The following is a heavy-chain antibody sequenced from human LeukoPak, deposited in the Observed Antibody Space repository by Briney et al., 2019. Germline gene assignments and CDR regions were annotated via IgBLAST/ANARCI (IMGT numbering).Heavy chain of an antibody. CDR1: GYSFTSYW. Sequence: GESLKISCKGSGYSFTSYWIGWVRQMPGKGLEWMGIIYPGDSDTRYSPSFQGQVTISADKSISTAYLQWSSLKASDTAMYYCARLETARDDYSNYYFGYWGQGTLVTVSS. CDR2: IYPGDSDT. V-gene: IGHV5-51*01. CDR3: ARLETARDDYSNYYFGY. D-gene: IGHD4-11*01. J-gene: IGHJ4*02.